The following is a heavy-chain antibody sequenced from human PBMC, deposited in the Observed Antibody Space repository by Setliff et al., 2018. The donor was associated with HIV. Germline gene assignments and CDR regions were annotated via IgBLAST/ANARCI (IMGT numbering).Heavy chain of an antibody. D-gene: IGHD5-18*01. J-gene: IGHJ6*03. Sequence: GASVKVSCKPSRRTFSEDAINWVRQAPGEGLEWMGGIIHILGTADYAEKFQGRVTITADEPRSTIYLEVNNLRSEDTAVYYRAKAVRGYGPTYYNYYYMDVWGKGTTVTVSS. CDR3: AKAVRGYGPTYYNYYYMDV. CDR2: IIHILGTA. CDR1: RRTFSEDA. V-gene: IGHV1-69*13.